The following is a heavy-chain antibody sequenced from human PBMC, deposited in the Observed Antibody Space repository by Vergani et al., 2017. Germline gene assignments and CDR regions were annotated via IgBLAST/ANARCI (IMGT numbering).Heavy chain of an antibody. CDR3: AVGITGTTYACDI. CDR1: GGSFSGYY. CDR2: INHSGST. Sequence: QVQLQQWGAGLLKPSETLSLTCAVSGGSFSGYYWRWSRPPPGKGMEWIGEINHSGSTNYNPSLKSRVTISVDTSKNQCSLNLSSVTSADTAVYYCAVGITGTTYACDIWGQGTMVTVSS. V-gene: IGHV4-34*01. D-gene: IGHD1-7*01. J-gene: IGHJ3*02.